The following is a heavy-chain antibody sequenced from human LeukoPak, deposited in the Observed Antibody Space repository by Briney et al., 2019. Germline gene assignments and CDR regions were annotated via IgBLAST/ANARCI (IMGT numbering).Heavy chain of an antibody. J-gene: IGHJ4*02. V-gene: IGHV3-15*01. CDR3: TTVHYDYVWGSYRDDY. CDR1: GFTFSNAW. D-gene: IGHD3-16*02. CDR2: IKSKTDGGTT. Sequence: GGSLRLSCAASGFTFSNAWMSWVRQAPGKGLEWVGRIKSKTDGGTTDYAAPVKGRFTISRDGSKNTLYLQMNSLKTEDTAVYYCTTVHYDYVWGSYRDDYWGQGTLVTVSS.